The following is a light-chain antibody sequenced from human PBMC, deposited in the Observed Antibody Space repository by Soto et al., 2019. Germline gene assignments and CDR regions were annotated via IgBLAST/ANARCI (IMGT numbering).Light chain of an antibody. CDR2: AAS. V-gene: IGKV1-39*01. Sequence: DIQMTQSPSSLSASVGDRVTITCRASQSIDSFLNWYQQKPGKAPKLLIYAASSLQSGVPSRFSGSGSGTDFTLTIVSPQPEDSATYYCQQSYSTPRTFGPGTKVDIK. CDR3: QQSYSTPRT. CDR1: QSIDSF. J-gene: IGKJ3*01.